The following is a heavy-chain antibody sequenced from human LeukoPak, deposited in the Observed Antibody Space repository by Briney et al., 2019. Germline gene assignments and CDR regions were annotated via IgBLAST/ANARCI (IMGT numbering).Heavy chain of an antibody. V-gene: IGHV4-30-2*01. CDR1: GGSISSGGYS. Sequence: SETLSLTCAVSGGSISSGGYSWSWIRQPPGKGLEWIGYIYHSGSTYYNPSLKSRVTISVDRSKNQFSLKLSSVTAADTAVYYCARVAGLFPKYYFDYWGQGTLVTVSS. CDR3: ARVAGLFPKYYFDY. D-gene: IGHD4/OR15-4a*01. J-gene: IGHJ4*02. CDR2: IYHSGST.